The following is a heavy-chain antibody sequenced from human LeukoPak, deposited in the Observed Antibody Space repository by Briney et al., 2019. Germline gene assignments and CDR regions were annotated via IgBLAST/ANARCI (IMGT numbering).Heavy chain of an antibody. CDR3: ARDHLAPYFASYSSSSGTFDN. CDR1: GFTFSTYS. Sequence: GGSLRLSCAASGFTFSTYSMNWVRQALGKGLEWVSSISTSSSSIYYADSVKGRFTISRDNAKNSLYLQMNSLRAEDTAVYYCARDHLAPYFASYSSSSGTFDNWGQGTLVTVSS. D-gene: IGHD6-6*01. V-gene: IGHV3-21*01. CDR2: ISTSSSSI. J-gene: IGHJ4*02.